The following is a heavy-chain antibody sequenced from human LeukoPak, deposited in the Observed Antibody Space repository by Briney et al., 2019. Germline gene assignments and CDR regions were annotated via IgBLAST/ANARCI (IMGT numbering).Heavy chain of an antibody. CDR3: TRDPFSGSYYP. CDR2: INGNGNIT. J-gene: IGHJ5*02. V-gene: IGHV3-74*01. Sequence: GGSLRLSCAASGVTFSDYWMHWVRQAPGKGLVWVSHINGNGNITRYADSVKGRFTVSRDNAKDTVFLQMNSLRAEDTAVYYCTRDPFSGSYYPWGQGTLVTVSS. D-gene: IGHD1-26*01. CDR1: GVTFSDYW.